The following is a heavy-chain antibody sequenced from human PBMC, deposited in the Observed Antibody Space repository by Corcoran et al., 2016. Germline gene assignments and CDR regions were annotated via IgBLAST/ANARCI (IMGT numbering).Heavy chain of an antibody. Sequence: QVQLVQSGAEVKKPGASVKVSCKASGYTFTSYGISWVRQAPGQGLEWMGWISAYNGNTNYAQKLQGRVTMTTDTSTSTAYMELRSLRSDDPAVYYCARDAKRADIAAAGTDCCYCMDVWGQGTTVTVSS. CDR2: ISAYNGNT. CDR1: GYTFTSYG. J-gene: IGHJ6*02. V-gene: IGHV1-18*01. D-gene: IGHD6-13*01. CDR3: ARDAKRADIAAAGTDCCYCMDV.